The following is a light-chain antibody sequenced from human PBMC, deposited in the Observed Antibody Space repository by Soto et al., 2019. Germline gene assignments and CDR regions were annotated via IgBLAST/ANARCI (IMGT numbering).Light chain of an antibody. V-gene: IGKV3-15*01. CDR3: QLYSGSPWT. CDR1: QTVTSK. CDR2: GAS. Sequence: EIVMTQSPATLSVSPGGRATLSCRASQTVTSKLAWYQQKPGQAPRLLIYGASTRATGIPARFSGSGSGTDFTLTISRLEPEDFAVYYCQLYSGSPWTFGQGTKV. J-gene: IGKJ1*01.